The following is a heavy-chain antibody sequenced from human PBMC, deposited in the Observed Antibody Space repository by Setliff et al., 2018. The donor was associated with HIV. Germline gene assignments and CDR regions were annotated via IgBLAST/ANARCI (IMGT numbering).Heavy chain of an antibody. D-gene: IGHD3-10*01. CDR2: INWKGNST. Sequence: GGSLRLSCAASGFIVSSFWMSWVRQHPGKGLEWVSGINWKGNSTGYGDSVKGRFTISRDNAKNSLYLQMNSLRAEDTAFYYCVRGAFGESDYWGRGTLVTVSS. V-gene: IGHV3-20*04. CDR1: GFIVSSFW. J-gene: IGHJ4*02. CDR3: VRGAFGESDY.